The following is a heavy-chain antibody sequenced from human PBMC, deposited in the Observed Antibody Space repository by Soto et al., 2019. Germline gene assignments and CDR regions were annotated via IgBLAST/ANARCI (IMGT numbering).Heavy chain of an antibody. V-gene: IGHV3-53*01. D-gene: IGHD6-25*01. CDR3: ARDLSRYYFDY. J-gene: IGHJ4*02. CDR2: IYSGGST. Sequence: EVQLVESGGGLIQPGGSLRLSCAASGFTVSSNYMSWVRQAPGKGLEWVSVIYSGGSTYYADSVKGRFTISRDNSKNALYLQMNSLSAEDTAVYYCARDLSRYYFDYWGQGTLVTVSS. CDR1: GFTVSSNY.